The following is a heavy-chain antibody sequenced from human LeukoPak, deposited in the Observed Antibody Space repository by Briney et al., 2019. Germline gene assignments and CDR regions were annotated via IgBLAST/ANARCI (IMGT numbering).Heavy chain of an antibody. J-gene: IGHJ5*02. CDR2: INPNSGGT. V-gene: IGHV1-2*02. CDR1: VYTFTGYF. Sequence: ASVKVSFKASVYTFTGYFMHWVRQAPGQGLEWMGWINPNSGGTNYAQKFQGRVTMTRDTSISTAYMELNRLRSDGTAVYYCAREQQRVLVVTMANWFDPWGQGTLVTVSS. D-gene: IGHD6-13*01. CDR3: AREQQRVLVVTMANWFDP.